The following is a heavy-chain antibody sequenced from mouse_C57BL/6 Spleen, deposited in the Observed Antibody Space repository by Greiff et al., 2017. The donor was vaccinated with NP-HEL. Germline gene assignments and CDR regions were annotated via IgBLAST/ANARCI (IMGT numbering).Heavy chain of an antibody. CDR3: AGKAVTGRRAWFAY. J-gene: IGHJ3*01. CDR2: ILPGSGST. V-gene: IGHV1-9*01. Sequence: VTLVESGAELMKPGASVKLSCKATGYTFTGYWIEWVKQRPGHGLEWIGEILPGSGSTNYNEKFKGKATFTVDTSSNTAYMQLSSLTTEDSAICYCAGKAVTGRRAWFAYWGQGTLVTVSA. D-gene: IGHD4-1*01. CDR1: GYTFTGYW.